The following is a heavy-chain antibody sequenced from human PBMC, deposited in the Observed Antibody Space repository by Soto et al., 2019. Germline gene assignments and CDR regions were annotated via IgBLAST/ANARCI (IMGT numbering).Heavy chain of an antibody. Sequence: PSETLSLTCAVSGGSISRGGYSWSWIRQPPGKGLEWIGYIYHSGSTYYNPSLKSRVTISVDRSKNQFSLKLSSVTAADTAVYYCASAPHYYDSSGYSYWGQGTLVTVSS. D-gene: IGHD3-22*01. J-gene: IGHJ4*02. V-gene: IGHV4-30-2*01. CDR2: IYHSGST. CDR1: GGSISRGGYS. CDR3: ASAPHYYDSSGYSY.